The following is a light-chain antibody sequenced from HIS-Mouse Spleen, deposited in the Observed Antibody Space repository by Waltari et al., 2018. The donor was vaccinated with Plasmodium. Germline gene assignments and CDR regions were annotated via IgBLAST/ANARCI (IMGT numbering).Light chain of an antibody. CDR1: QDISNY. Sequence: DIQLTQSPSSLSASVAARVPITCQASQDISNYLNWYQQKPGKAPKLLSYDASNLETGVPSRFSGSGSGTDFTFTISSLQPEDIATYYCQQYDNLPLTFGGGTKVEIK. V-gene: IGKV1-33*01. CDR2: DAS. J-gene: IGKJ4*01. CDR3: QQYDNLPLT.